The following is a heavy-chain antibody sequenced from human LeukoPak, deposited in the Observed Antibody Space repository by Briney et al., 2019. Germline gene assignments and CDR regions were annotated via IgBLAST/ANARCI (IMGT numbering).Heavy chain of an antibody. D-gene: IGHD6-13*01. CDR2: IYSGGST. CDR1: GFTVSSNY. V-gene: IGHV3-53*04. CDR3: ARDRGSVGQQLATTSRYYYYGMDV. J-gene: IGHJ6*02. Sequence: GGSLRLSCAASGFTVSSNYMSWVRQAPGKGLEWVSAIYSGGSTYYADSVKGRFTISRHNSKNTLYLQMNSLRAEDTAVYYCARDRGSVGQQLATTSRYYYYGMDVWGQGTTVTVSS.